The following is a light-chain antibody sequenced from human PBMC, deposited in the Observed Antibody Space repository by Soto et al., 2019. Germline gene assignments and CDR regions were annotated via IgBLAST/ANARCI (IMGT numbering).Light chain of an antibody. CDR3: QQYGSSPIT. CDR2: GAS. V-gene: IGKV3-20*01. CDR1: QSVSSSY. J-gene: IGKJ3*01. Sequence: EIELTQSPGTLSLSPGERATLSCRASQSVSSSYLAWYQQKPGQAPRLLIYGASSRATGIPDRFSGSGSGTDFTLTISRLEPEDFAVYYCQQYGSSPITFGAGTKVDIK.